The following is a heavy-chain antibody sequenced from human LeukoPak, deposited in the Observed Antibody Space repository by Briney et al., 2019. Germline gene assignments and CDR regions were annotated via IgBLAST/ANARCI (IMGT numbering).Heavy chain of an antibody. J-gene: IGHJ4*02. Sequence: GGSLTLSCAASGFTFSSYAMHWVRPAPGKGLEWVAVISYDGSNKYYADSVKGRFTISRDNSKNTLYLQMNSLRAEDTAVYYCARLVVVAATVDYWGQGTLVTVSS. CDR1: GFTFSSYA. D-gene: IGHD2-15*01. V-gene: IGHV3-30-3*01. CDR3: ARLVVVAATVDY. CDR2: ISYDGSNK.